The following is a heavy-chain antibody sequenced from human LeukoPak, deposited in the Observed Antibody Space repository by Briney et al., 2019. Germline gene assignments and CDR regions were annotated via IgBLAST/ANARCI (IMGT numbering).Heavy chain of an antibody. CDR3: ARGPDTILYAFDI. J-gene: IGHJ3*02. CDR1: GYTFTSYD. Sequence: ASVKVSCKASGYTFTSYDINWVRQATGQGLEWMGWMNPNSGNTVYAQKFQGRVTITRNTSISTAHMELSSLRSEDTAVYYCARGPDTILYAFDIWGQGTMVTVSS. D-gene: IGHD3-3*01. CDR2: MNPNSGNT. V-gene: IGHV1-8*03.